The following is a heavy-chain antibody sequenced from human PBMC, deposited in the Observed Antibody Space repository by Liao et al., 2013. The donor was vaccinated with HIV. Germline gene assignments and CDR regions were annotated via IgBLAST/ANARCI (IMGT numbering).Heavy chain of an antibody. Sequence: QVQLQQWGAGLLKPSETLSLTCAVYGGSFSGYFWSWIRQPPGKGLEWIGEINHSGSTNYNPSLKSRVTISVDTSKNQFSLRLTSVTAADTAVYYCATAGDTSGYYWAALDSWGQGTLVTVSS. D-gene: IGHD3-22*01. CDR1: GGSFSGYF. CDR3: ATAGDTSGYYWAALDS. CDR2: INHSGST. V-gene: IGHV4-34*01. J-gene: IGHJ4*02.